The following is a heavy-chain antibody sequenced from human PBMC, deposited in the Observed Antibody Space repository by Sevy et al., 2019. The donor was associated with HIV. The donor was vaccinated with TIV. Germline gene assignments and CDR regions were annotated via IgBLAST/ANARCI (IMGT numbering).Heavy chain of an antibody. J-gene: IGHJ5*02. CDR3: ARIGPSMTTVTTEWFDP. D-gene: IGHD4-17*01. V-gene: IGHV4-38-2*01. Sequence: SETLSLTCAVSGYSISSGYYWGWIRQPPGKGLEWIGSIYHSGSTYYNPSLKSRVTISVDTSKNQFSLKLSSVTAADTAVYYCARIGPSMTTVTTEWFDPWGQGTLVTVSS. CDR2: IYHSGST. CDR1: GYSISSGYY.